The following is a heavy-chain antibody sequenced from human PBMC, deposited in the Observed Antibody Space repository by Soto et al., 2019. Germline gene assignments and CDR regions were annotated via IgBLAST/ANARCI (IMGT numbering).Heavy chain of an antibody. CDR1: GYTFSNYG. Sequence: ASVKVSCKASGYTFSNYGIHWVRQAPGQRLEWIGIINPGNGNTKYSQKLQGRVTITRDTSPSTVYMELSSLISEDTAVYYCARAAMGYGMDVWGQGTTVTVSS. D-gene: IGHD5-18*01. CDR3: ARAAMGYGMDV. J-gene: IGHJ6*02. CDR2: INPGNGNT. V-gene: IGHV1-3*01.